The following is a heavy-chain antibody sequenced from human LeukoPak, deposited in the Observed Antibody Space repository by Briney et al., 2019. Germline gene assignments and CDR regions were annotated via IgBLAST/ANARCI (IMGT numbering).Heavy chain of an antibody. CDR1: GFTFSNAW. D-gene: IGHD1-1*01. V-gene: IGHV3-15*01. Sequence: GSLRLSCAASGFTFSNAWMNWVRQAPGKGLEWIGRIKSKTDGGTTDYAAPVKGRFTISRDDSTDTLYLQLNSLKTEDTAIYYCTTDPRNGYYFDYWGQGTLVTVSS. J-gene: IGHJ4*02. CDR2: IKSKTDGGTT. CDR3: TTDPRNGYYFDY.